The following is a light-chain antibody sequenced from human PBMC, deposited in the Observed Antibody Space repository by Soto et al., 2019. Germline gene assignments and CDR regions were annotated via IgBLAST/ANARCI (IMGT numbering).Light chain of an antibody. V-gene: IGLV2-14*01. CDR1: RSDVGGYKH. Sequence: QSALTQPASVSGSPGQSITISCTGTRSDVGGYKHVSWYQQHPGKAPQLMIYDVSNRPSGVSNRFSGSKSGNTASLTISGLQPEDEADYYCSSFTSTSTNYVFGTGTKLTVL. CDR2: DVS. CDR3: SSFTSTSTNYV. J-gene: IGLJ1*01.